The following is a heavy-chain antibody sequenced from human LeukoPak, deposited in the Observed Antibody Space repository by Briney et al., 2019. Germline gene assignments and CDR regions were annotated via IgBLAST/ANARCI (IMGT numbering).Heavy chain of an antibody. Sequence: ASVKVSCKASGYTFTTYGMTWVRQAPGQGLEWTGWISANNGDTKHAQEFQDRLTISIDTSKHTAYMQLRSLRSDDTAVYYCASNARSDSSGYEYWGQGTLVTVSS. J-gene: IGHJ4*02. CDR3: ASNARSDSSGYEY. V-gene: IGHV1-18*01. CDR2: ISANNGDT. D-gene: IGHD3-22*01. CDR1: GYTFTTYG.